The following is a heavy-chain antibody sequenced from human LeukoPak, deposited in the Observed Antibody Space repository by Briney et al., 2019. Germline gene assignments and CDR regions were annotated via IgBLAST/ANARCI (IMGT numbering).Heavy chain of an antibody. Sequence: PSETLSLTCTVSGGSISSYYWSWIRQPPGKGLEWIGEINHSGSTNYNPSLKSRVTISVDTSKNQFSLKLSSVTAADTAVYYCARDLIVGATYDWFDPWGQGTLVTVSS. CDR1: GGSISSYY. CDR3: ARDLIVGATYDWFDP. D-gene: IGHD1-26*01. CDR2: INHSGST. V-gene: IGHV4-34*01. J-gene: IGHJ5*02.